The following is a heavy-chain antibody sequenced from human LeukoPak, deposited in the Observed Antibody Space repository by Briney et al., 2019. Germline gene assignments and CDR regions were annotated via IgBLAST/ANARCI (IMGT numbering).Heavy chain of an antibody. J-gene: IGHJ4*02. CDR2: ISYDGNNK. CDR3: ANDGYCSGDSCYLYYFDY. Sequence: GGSLRLSCAASGLTFSRYGMHWVRQAPGKGLEWVALISYDGNNKKYADSVKGRFSISRDNSKNILYLHMNSLRAEDTAVYYCANDGYCSGDSCYLYYFDYWGQGALVTVSS. CDR1: GLTFSRYG. D-gene: IGHD2-15*01. V-gene: IGHV3-30*18.